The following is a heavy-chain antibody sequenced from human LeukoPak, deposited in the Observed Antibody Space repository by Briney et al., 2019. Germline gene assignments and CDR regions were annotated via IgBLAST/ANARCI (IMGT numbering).Heavy chain of an antibody. Sequence: GRSLRLSCAASGFTFSSYAMHWVRQAPGKGLEWVAVISYDGSNKYYADSVKGRFTISRDNSKNTLYLQMNSLRAEDTAVYYCASDRDIVVVVAATLDYWGQGTLVTVSS. CDR1: GFTFSSYA. D-gene: IGHD2-15*01. V-gene: IGHV3-30*04. J-gene: IGHJ4*02. CDR3: ASDRDIVVVVAATLDY. CDR2: ISYDGSNK.